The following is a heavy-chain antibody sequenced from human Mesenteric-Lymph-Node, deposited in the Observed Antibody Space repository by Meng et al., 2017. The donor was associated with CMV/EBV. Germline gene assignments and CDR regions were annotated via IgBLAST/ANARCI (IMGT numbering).Heavy chain of an antibody. CDR2: ISSSSSYI. D-gene: IGHD1-26*01. V-gene: IGHV3-21*01. CDR1: ESTFSRYA. Sequence: GESLKISCAASESTFSRYAMHWVRQAPGKGLEWVSSISSSSSYIYYADSVKGRFTISRDNAKKSLYLQMNSLRAEDTAVYYCARGWDDYDYYGMDVWGHGTTVTVSS. J-gene: IGHJ6*02. CDR3: ARGWDDYDYYGMDV.